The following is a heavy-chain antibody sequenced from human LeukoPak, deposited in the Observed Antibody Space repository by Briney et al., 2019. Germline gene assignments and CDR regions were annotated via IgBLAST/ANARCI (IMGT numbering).Heavy chain of an antibody. CDR3: ARGQHPTGYCSSTSCYHFDY. D-gene: IGHD2-2*01. Sequence: SETLSLTCAVYGGSFSGYYWSWIRQPPGKGLEWIGEINHSGSTNYNPSLKSRVTTSVDTSKNQFSLKLGSVTAADTAVYYCARGQHPTGYCSSTSCYHFDYWGQGTLVTVSS. CDR2: INHSGST. J-gene: IGHJ4*02. CDR1: GGSFSGYY. V-gene: IGHV4-34*01.